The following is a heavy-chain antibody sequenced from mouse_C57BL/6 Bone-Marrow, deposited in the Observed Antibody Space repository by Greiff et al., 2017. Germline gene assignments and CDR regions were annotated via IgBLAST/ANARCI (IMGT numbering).Heavy chain of an antibody. CDR3: ARDCDYGYANDY. V-gene: IGHV1-49*01. D-gene: IGHD2-4*01. CDR2: IIIDSDAT. J-gene: IGHJ4*01. Sequence: LLESGAELVRPGASVKLSCKASYFTFMASAMPWVKQRPGQGLEWIGYIIIDSDATEYNENFKGKATLTVNTSSSTAYMELSSLTSEDSAVDYCARDCDYGYANDYWGQGTSVTVSS. CDR1: YFTFMASA.